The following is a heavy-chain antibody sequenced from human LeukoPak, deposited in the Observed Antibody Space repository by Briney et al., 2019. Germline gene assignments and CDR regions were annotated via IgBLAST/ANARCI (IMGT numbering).Heavy chain of an antibody. CDR1: GGSFSGYY. CDR2: INHSGST. J-gene: IGHJ4*02. Sequence: SETLSLTCAVYGGSFSGYYWSWIRQPPGKGLEWLGEINHSGSTNYNPSLKSRVTISVDTSKNQFSLKLSSVTAADTAVYYCARYRGYSYGYSSQPVDYWGQGTLVTVSS. D-gene: IGHD5-18*01. CDR3: ARYRGYSYGYSSQPVDY. V-gene: IGHV4-34*01.